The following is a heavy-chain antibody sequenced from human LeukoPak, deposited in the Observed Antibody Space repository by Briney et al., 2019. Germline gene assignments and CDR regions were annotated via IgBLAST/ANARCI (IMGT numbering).Heavy chain of an antibody. D-gene: IGHD1-14*01. CDR1: GFTFSSYA. CDR2: ISGSGGST. J-gene: IGHJ3*02. V-gene: IGHV3-23*01. Sequence: PGGSLRLSCAASGFTFSSYAMSWVRQAPGKGLEWVSAISGSGGSTYYADSVKGRFTISRDNSKNTLYLQMNSLRAEDTAVYYCARLTQRLHDAFDIWGRGTMVTVSS. CDR3: ARLTQRLHDAFDI.